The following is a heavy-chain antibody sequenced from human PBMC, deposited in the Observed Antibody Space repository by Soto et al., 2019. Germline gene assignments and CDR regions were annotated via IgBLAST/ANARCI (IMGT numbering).Heavy chain of an antibody. Sequence: EVQLLESGGGLVQPGGSLRLSCAASGFIFNSFSMSWVRQVPGKGPEWFSTISSLGTYYADSVKGRFAISRDFSRETLYLEMNSLRVDDTAVYYCVITQRGFDKSAPRYWGPGTLVTVSS. V-gene: IGHV3-23*01. D-gene: IGHD3-22*01. CDR2: ISSLGT. CDR1: GFIFNSFS. J-gene: IGHJ4*02. CDR3: VITQRGFDKSAPRY.